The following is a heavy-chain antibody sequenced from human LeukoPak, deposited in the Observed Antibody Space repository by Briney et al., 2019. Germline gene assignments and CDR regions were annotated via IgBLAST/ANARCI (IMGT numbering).Heavy chain of an antibody. CDR3: AREVRPDSSGYYYGYYYYMDV. V-gene: IGHV4-34*01. CDR1: GGSFSGYY. Sequence: PSETLSLTCAVYGGSFSGYYWSWIRQPPGKGLEWIGEINHSGSTNYDPSLKSRVTISVDTSNNQFSLKLSSVTAADTAVYYCAREVRPDSSGYYYGYYYYMDVWGKGTTVTVSS. J-gene: IGHJ6*03. CDR2: INHSGST. D-gene: IGHD3-22*01.